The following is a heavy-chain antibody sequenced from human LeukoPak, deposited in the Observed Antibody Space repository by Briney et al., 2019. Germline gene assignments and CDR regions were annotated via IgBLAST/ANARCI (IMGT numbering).Heavy chain of an antibody. Sequence: SETLSLTCTVSGGSINSYYWSWIRQPPGKGLEWIGYIYYSGNTNYNPSLKSRVTISVDTSKNQFSLRLSSVTATDTAVYYCARHRMWNYFDWGHGTLVTVSS. J-gene: IGHJ4*01. D-gene: IGHD1-7*01. CDR2: IYYSGNT. V-gene: IGHV4-59*08. CDR1: GGSINSYY. CDR3: ARHRMWNYFD.